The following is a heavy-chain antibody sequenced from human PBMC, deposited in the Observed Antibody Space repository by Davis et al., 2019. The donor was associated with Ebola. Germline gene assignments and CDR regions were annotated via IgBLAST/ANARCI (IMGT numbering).Heavy chain of an antibody. CDR2: ISGSGGDP. V-gene: IGHV3-23*01. CDR1: GFTFSTYA. J-gene: IGHJ4*02. CDR3: ARPYYDKGHYYFDY. Sequence: GESLKISCAGSGFTFSTYAMTWVRQAPGKGLEWVSRISGSGGDPHYADSVQGRFTISRDNSGNTLYLQMNSLRTEDTAVYYCARPYYDKGHYYFDYWGQGTLVTVSS. D-gene: IGHD3-22*01.